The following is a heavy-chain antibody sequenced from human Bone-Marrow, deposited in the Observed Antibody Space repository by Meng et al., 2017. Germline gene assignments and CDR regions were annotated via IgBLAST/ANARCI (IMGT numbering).Heavy chain of an antibody. CDR3: ARDGGTMIVVSWFDP. CDR2: IYTSGST. D-gene: IGHD3-22*01. V-gene: IGHV4-4*07. CDR1: GGPISSYY. Sequence: QVQLQESGPGLVKPSETLSLTCTVSGGPISSYYWSWIRQPAGKGLEWIGRIYTSGSTNYNPSLKSRVTMSVDTSKNQFSLKLSSVTAADTAVYYCARDGGTMIVVSWFDPWGQGTLVTVSS. J-gene: IGHJ5*02.